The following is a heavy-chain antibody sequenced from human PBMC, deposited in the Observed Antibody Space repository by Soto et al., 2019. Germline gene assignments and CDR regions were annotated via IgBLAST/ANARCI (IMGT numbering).Heavy chain of an antibody. J-gene: IGHJ4*02. CDR2: IYYSGST. CDR3: ARMITGTTALPDY. D-gene: IGHD1-7*01. CDR1: GGSISSGDYY. V-gene: IGHV4-30-4*01. Sequence: SETLSLTCTVSGGSISSGDYYWSWIRQPPGKGLEWIGYIYYSGSTYYNPSLKSRVTISVDTSKNQFSLKLSSVTAADTAVYYCARMITGTTALPDYWGQGTLVTVSS.